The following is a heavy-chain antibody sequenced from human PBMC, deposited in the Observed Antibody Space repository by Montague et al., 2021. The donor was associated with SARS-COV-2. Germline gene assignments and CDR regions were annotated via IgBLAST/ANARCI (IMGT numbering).Heavy chain of an antibody. V-gene: IGHV3-21*01. CDR2: ISSSSSYI. CDR1: GFTFSSYS. D-gene: IGHD3-10*01. J-gene: IGHJ6*02. CDR3: ASGNRNYYYGMDV. Sequence: SLRLSCAASGFTFSSYSMNWARQAPGKGLEWVSSISSSSSYIYYADSVKGRFTISRDNAKNSLYLQMNSLRAEDTAVCYCASGNRNYYYGMDVWGQGTTVTVSS.